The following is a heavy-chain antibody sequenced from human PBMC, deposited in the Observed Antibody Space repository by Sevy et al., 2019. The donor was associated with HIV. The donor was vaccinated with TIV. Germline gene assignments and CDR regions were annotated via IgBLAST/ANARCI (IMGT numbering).Heavy chain of an antibody. D-gene: IGHD2-8*01. CDR2: IYYSGST. CDR3: ASIERYCTNGVCSYFDY. Sequence: SETLSLTCTVSGGSVSSGSYYWSWIRQPPGKGLEWIGYIYYSGSTNYNPSLKSRVTISVDTSKNQFSLKLSSVTAADTAVYYCASIERYCTNGVCSYFDYWGQGTLVTVSS. J-gene: IGHJ4*02. CDR1: GGSVSSGSYY. V-gene: IGHV4-61*01.